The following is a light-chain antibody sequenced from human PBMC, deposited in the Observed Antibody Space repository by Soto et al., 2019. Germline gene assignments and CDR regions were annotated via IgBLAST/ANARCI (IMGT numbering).Light chain of an antibody. CDR1: QSISSY. Sequence: DIQMTQSPSSLSASVGDRVTITCRASQSISSYLNWYQQKPGKAPKLLIYAASSLQSGVPSRFSASGSGTALTLTISSLQPEDFATYYCQQSYSTPWTFGQGTKVEIK. V-gene: IGKV1-39*01. CDR2: AAS. CDR3: QQSYSTPWT. J-gene: IGKJ1*01.